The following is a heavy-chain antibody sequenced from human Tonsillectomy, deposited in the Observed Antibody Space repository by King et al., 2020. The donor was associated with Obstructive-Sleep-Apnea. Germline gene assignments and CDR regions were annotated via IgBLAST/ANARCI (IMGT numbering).Heavy chain of an antibody. Sequence: LQLQESGPGLVKPSETLSLTCTVSGGSISSSSYYWGWIRQPPGKGLEWIGSIYYSGSTYYNPSLKSRVTISVDTSKNQFSLKLRSVTAADTAVYYCASPIQPWLDAFDIWGQGTMVTVSS. CDR3: ASPIQPWLDAFDI. V-gene: IGHV4-39*07. J-gene: IGHJ3*02. D-gene: IGHD5-18*01. CDR1: GGSISSSSYY. CDR2: IYYSGST.